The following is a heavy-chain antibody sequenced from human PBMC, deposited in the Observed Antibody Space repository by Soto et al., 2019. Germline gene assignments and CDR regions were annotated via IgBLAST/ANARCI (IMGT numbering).Heavy chain of an antibody. CDR3: ARDRFFSSYYYGSGTYYPTAYYYYYGMDV. D-gene: IGHD3-10*01. CDR2: ISSSSIYI. V-gene: IGHV3-21*01. Sequence: GGSLRLSCAASGFTFSSYSMNWVRQAPGKGLEWVSSISSSSIYIYYADSVKGRFTISRDNAKNSLYLQMNNLRAEDTAVYYCARDRFFSSYYYGSGTYYPTAYYYYYGMDVWGQGTTVTVSS. CDR1: GFTFSSYS. J-gene: IGHJ6*02.